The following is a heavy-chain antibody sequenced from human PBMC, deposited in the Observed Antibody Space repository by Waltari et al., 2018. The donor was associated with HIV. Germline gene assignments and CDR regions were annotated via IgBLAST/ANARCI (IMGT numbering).Heavy chain of an antibody. CDR2: LGHVGTKG. V-gene: IGHV3-33*03. CDR3: AKESYDGYYDFWSGHNFFDS. CDR1: GFTFKTYG. J-gene: IGHJ5*01. D-gene: IGHD3-3*01. Sequence: QVRLVASGGRVVQPGSSLTLSCAASGFTFKTYGMHWVRQGAGKWRDWVGGLGHVGTKGLYADFARGRFTVSRDNSKNLLFLHMTGLRGDDTGLYFCAKESYDGYYDFWSGHNFFDSWGQGT.